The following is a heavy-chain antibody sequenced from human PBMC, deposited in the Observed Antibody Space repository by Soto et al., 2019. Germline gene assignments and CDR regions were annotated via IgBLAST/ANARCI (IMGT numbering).Heavy chain of an antibody. CDR3: ARVNGWRNWNYKGEYYFDY. J-gene: IGHJ4*02. D-gene: IGHD1-7*01. Sequence: ASVKVSCKASGYTFTSYGISWVRQAPGQGLEWMGWISAYNGNTNYAQKLQGRVTMTTDTSTSTAYMELRSLRSDDTAVYYCARVNGWRNWNYKGEYYFDYWGQGTLVTVSS. V-gene: IGHV1-18*01. CDR1: GYTFTSYG. CDR2: ISAYNGNT.